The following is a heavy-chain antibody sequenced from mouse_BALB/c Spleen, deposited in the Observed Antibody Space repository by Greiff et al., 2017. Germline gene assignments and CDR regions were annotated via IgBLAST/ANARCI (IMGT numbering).Heavy chain of an antibody. CDR3: ARGNVYGYYCDY. Sequence: DVKLVESGGGLVQPGGSLRLSCATSGFTFTDYYMSWVRQPPGKALEWLGFIRNKANGYTTEYSASVKGRFTISRDNSQSILYLQMNTLRAEDSATYYCARGNVYGYYCDYWGQGTTLTVSS. CDR1: GFTFTDYY. V-gene: IGHV7-3*02. D-gene: IGHD1-2*01. J-gene: IGHJ2*01. CDR2: IRNKANGYTT.